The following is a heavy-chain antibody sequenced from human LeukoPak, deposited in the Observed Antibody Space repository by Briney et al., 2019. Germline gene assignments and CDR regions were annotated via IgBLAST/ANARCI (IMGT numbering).Heavy chain of an antibody. CDR2: VKDDGSLK. CDR1: GLIFSGFE. D-gene: IGHD5-24*01. Sequence: GGSLRLSCVGSGLIFSGFEMNWVRQAPGKGLEWVSYVKDDGSLKTYADSVKGRFTISRDNSKNSLYLQMSSLRAEDTATYYCARRFRDWGRGILVTVSA. CDR3: ARRFRD. V-gene: IGHV3-48*03. J-gene: IGHJ4*02.